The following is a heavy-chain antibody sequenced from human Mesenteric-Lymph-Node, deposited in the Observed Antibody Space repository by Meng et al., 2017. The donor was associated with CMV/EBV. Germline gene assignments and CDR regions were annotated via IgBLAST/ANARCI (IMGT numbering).Heavy chain of an antibody. Sequence: GGSLRLSCAASGFTFSSYAMSWVRQAPGKGLEWVSVIYSGGSSTYYADSVKGRFTISRDNSKNTLYLQLNSLRAEDTAVYYCARDPHQYSSSWYYYYYYGMDVWGQGTTVTVSS. J-gene: IGHJ6*02. CDR3: ARDPHQYSSSWYYYYYYGMDV. D-gene: IGHD6-13*01. V-gene: IGHV3-23*03. CDR2: IYSGGSST. CDR1: GFTFSSYA.